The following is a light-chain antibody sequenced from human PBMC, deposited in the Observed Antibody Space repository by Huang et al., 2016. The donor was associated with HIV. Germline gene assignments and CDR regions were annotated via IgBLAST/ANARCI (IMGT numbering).Light chain of an antibody. V-gene: IGKV3-15*01. CDR3: QQYNNWPPWT. J-gene: IGKJ1*01. Sequence: EIVMTQSPATLSVSPGERATLSCRASQSVSSNLAWYQQRPGQAPRLLIHDASTRATGIPARFSGSGSGTKFTLTISSLQSEDVALYYCQQYNNWPPWTFGQGTKVEIK. CDR2: DAS. CDR1: QSVSSN.